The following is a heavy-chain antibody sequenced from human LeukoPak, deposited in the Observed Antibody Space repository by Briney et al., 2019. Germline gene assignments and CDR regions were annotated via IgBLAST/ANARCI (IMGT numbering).Heavy chain of an antibody. V-gene: IGHV3-53*01. D-gene: IGHD5-18*01. Sequence: GGSPRLSCAASGFTVSSNYMSWVRQAPGKGLEWVSVIYSGGSTYYADSVKGRFTISRDNSKNTLYLQMNSLRAEDTAVYYCARNGVDTAMLDVWGKGTTVTVSS. J-gene: IGHJ6*04. CDR2: IYSGGST. CDR1: GFTVSSNY. CDR3: ARNGVDTAMLDV.